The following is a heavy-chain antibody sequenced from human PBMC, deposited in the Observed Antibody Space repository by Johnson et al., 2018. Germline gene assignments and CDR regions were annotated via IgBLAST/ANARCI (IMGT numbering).Heavy chain of an antibody. Sequence: QVQLQESGPGLVKPSETLSLTCTVSGGSISSYYWSWIRQSPGKGLEWIGYIYDSGSTNYNPSLKSRVTISEDTSKNQFSLKLSSVTAADTAGYYRARDRVYDYYYYGMDVWGQGTTVTVSS. D-gene: IGHD3-10*01. CDR2: IYDSGST. CDR1: GGSISSYY. V-gene: IGHV4-59*01. CDR3: ARDRVYDYYYYGMDV. J-gene: IGHJ6*02.